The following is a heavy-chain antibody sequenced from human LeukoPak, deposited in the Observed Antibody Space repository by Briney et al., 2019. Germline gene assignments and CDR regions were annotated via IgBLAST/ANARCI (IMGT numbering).Heavy chain of an antibody. CDR3: AGRGYSGYASHRV. Sequence: SETLSLTCAVSGGSFSGYSWSWIRQPPGKGLEWIGEINHSGGTTSNPSPKRRVTISEDTPQNNISLKLSSLTPAHTALYYSAGRGYSGYASHRVWGQGTLVTVSS. D-gene: IGHD5-12*01. CDR1: GGSFSGYS. V-gene: IGHV4-34*01. J-gene: IGHJ4*01. CDR2: INHSGGT.